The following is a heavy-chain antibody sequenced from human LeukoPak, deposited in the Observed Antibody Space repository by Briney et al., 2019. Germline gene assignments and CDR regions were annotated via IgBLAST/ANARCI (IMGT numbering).Heavy chain of an antibody. D-gene: IGHD2-2*01. Sequence: GGSLRLSCATSGFTFSSYAMSWVRQAPGKGLEWVSGLHADSGMTYYADSVKGRFTISRDNSKNTLYFQMNSLRAEDTAVYYCVKDFLHGPHIEPVGSVGPFDYWGQGTLVTVPS. V-gene: IGHV3-23*01. CDR1: GFTFSSYA. CDR2: LHADSGMT. CDR3: VKDFLHGPHIEPVGSVGPFDY. J-gene: IGHJ4*02.